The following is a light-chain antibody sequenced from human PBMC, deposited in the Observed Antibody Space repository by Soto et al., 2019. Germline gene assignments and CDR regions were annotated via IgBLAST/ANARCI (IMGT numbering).Light chain of an antibody. Sequence: IQLTQSPSSLSASVGDRVTITCRASQGISSYLAWYQRKPGKAPKLLIYAASTLQSGVPSRFSGSGSGTDFTLTISSLQPEDFATYYCQQLNSFITFGQGTRLEIK. CDR3: QQLNSFIT. CDR1: QGISSY. CDR2: AAS. V-gene: IGKV1-9*01. J-gene: IGKJ5*01.